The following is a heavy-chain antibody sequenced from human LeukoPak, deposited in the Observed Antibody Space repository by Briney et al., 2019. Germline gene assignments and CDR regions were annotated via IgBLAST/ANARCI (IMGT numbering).Heavy chain of an antibody. Sequence: PSETLALTCAVSGGSISNNYWSWIRQAPGKGLEWIGNIYYSGTTNYNPSLKSRVTISVDTSKNQFSLKLSSVTAADTAVYHCASAVVWLAFDNWGQGTLVTVSS. CDR3: ASAVVWLAFDN. CDR1: GGSISNNY. D-gene: IGHD4-23*01. J-gene: IGHJ4*02. V-gene: IGHV4-59*08. CDR2: IYYSGTT.